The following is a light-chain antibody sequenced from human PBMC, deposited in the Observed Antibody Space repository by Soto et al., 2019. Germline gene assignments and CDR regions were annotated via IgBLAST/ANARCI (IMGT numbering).Light chain of an antibody. V-gene: IGLV1-44*01. CDR2: GNN. Sequence: QLVLTQPPSASGTPGQRVTISCSGSSSNIGSHTVNWYQQLPGTAPTLLIYGNNQRPSGVPDRFSGSKSGTSASLAISGLQSEDEADYYCAAWDDSLNGRVFGTGTKLTVL. J-gene: IGLJ1*01. CDR3: AAWDDSLNGRV. CDR1: SSNIGSHT.